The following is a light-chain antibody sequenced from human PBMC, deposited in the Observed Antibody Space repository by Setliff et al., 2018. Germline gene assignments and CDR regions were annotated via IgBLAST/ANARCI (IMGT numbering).Light chain of an antibody. Sequence: SALTQPAAVSGSPGQSITISCTGTSSDVGGYDYVSWYQQHPGKAPQLIIYGASKRPSGVSDRFSGSKSGNTASLTISGLQVEDEADYYCSSYTGNTVIFAAGTKVTVL. V-gene: IGLV2-14*03. J-gene: IGLJ1*01. CDR1: SSDVGGYDY. CDR2: GAS. CDR3: SSYTGNTVI.